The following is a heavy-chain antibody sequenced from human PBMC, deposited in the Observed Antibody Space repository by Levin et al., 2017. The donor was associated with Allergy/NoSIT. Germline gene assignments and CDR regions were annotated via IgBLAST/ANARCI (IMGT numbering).Heavy chain of an antibody. D-gene: IGHD3-3*01. V-gene: IGHV3-33*01. J-gene: IGHJ6*02. Sequence: GESLKISCAASGFTFSSCGMHWVRQAPGKGLEWVAVIWYDGSNKYYADSVKGRFTISRDNSKNTLYLQMNSLRAEDTAVYYCARFAMEAPSYDFWSGYYQGIYPDVWGQGTTVTVSS. CDR2: IWYDGSNK. CDR1: GFTFSSCG. CDR3: ARFAMEAPSYDFWSGYYQGIYPDV.